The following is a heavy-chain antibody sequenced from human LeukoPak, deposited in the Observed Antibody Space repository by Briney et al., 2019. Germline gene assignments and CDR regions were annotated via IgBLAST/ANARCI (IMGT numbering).Heavy chain of an antibody. Sequence: ASVKVSCKASGYTFTGYYMHWVRQAPGQGLEWMGWINPNSGGTNYAQKFQGRVTMTRDTSISTAYMELSRLRSDDTAVYYCARDIVLMVYAIPYYYYVDVWGKGTTVTVSS. CDR2: INPNSGGT. V-gene: IGHV1-2*02. D-gene: IGHD2-8*01. CDR1: GYTFTGYY. CDR3: ARDIVLMVYAIPYYYYVDV. J-gene: IGHJ6*03.